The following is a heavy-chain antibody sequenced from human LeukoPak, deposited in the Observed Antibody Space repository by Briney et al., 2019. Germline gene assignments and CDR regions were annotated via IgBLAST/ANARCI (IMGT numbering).Heavy chain of an antibody. V-gene: IGHV1-2*02. CDR3: ARVLGIAARYYYYYYMDV. D-gene: IGHD6-6*01. Sequence: GASVKVSCKASGYTFTGYYMHRVRQAPGQGLEWMGWINPNSGGTNYAQKFQGRVTMTRDTSISTAYMELSRLRSDDTAVYYCARVLGIAARYYYYYYMDVWGKGTTVTVSS. CDR2: INPNSGGT. CDR1: GYTFTGYY. J-gene: IGHJ6*03.